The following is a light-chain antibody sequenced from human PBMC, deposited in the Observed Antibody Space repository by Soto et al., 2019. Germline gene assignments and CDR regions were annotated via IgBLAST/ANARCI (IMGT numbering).Light chain of an antibody. J-gene: IGKJ4*01. Sequence: DRVMTQSPATLSVSPGERATLSCSASQSVSSNLAWYQQKPGQAPRVLIYDISTRATGIPTRFSGSGSGTEFTLTISSLQSEDFAVYYCQQYNSWPLTCGGGTKGDI. CDR2: DIS. CDR3: QQYNSWPLT. CDR1: QSVSSN. V-gene: IGKV3D-15*01.